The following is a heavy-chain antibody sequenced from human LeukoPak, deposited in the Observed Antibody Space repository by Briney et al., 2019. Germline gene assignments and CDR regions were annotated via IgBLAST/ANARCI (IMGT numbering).Heavy chain of an antibody. D-gene: IGHD2-2*01. CDR3: ARDQLQTRSAFDI. J-gene: IGHJ3*02. CDR2: IIPIFGTA. V-gene: IGHV1-69*05. CDR1: GGTFSSYA. Sequence: SVKVSCKASGGTFSSYAISWVRQAPGQGLEWMGGIIPIFGTANYAQKFQGRVTITTDESTSTAYMELSSLRSEDTPVYYCARDQLQTRSAFDIWGQGTMVTVSS.